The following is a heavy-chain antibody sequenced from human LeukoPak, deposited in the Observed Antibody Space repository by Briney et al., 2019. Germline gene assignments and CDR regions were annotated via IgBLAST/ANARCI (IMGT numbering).Heavy chain of an antibody. V-gene: IGHV4-38-2*02. J-gene: IGHJ4*02. CDR3: ARALTVTRDY. Sequence: PSETLSLTCTVSGYSISSGYYWGWIRQPPGKGLEWIGSIYHSGSTYYNPSLKSRATISVDTSNNHFSLKLSSVTAADTAVYYCARALTVTRDYWGQGTLVTVSS. CDR2: IYHSGST. CDR1: GYSISSGYY. D-gene: IGHD4-17*01.